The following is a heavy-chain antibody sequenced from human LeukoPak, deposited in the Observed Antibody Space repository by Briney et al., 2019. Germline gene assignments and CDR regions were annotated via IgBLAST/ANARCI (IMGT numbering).Heavy chain of an antibody. D-gene: IGHD3-3*01. J-gene: IGHJ5*02. CDR2: INVYNGNT. V-gene: IGHV1-18*01. Sequence: GASVKVSCKASGYTFTSYGISWVRQAPGQGLEWMGWINVYNGNTNYAQKLQGRVTMTTDTPTSTAYMELRSLRSDDTAVYYCARFYDFWSGYHNWFDPWGQGTLVTVSS. CDR1: GYTFTSYG. CDR3: ARFYDFWSGYHNWFDP.